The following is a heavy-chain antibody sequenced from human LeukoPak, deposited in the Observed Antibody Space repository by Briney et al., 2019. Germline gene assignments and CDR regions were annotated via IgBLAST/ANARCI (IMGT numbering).Heavy chain of an antibody. D-gene: IGHD4-17*01. Sequence: GGSLGLSCAASGFTFSSYGMHWVRQAPGKGLEWVAFIRYDGSNRYYADSVKGRFTISRDNSKNTLYLQMNSLRSEDTAVYYCARRSGDYDDSDAFDIWGQGTMVTVSS. J-gene: IGHJ3*02. CDR3: ARRSGDYDDSDAFDI. CDR1: GFTFSSYG. V-gene: IGHV3-30*02. CDR2: IRYDGSNR.